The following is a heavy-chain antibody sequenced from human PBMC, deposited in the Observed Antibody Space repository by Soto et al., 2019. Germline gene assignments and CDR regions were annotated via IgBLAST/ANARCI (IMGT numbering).Heavy chain of an antibody. Sequence: QLQLQESGPGLVKPSETLSLTCTVSGGSISSSSYYWGWIRQPPGKGLEWIGTIYYSGSTYYNPSLKSRVTLSVATTKHQFSLKLSSVPAADTAVYYCARHAAWLGELSIDYWGQGTLVTVSS. J-gene: IGHJ4*02. CDR2: IYYSGST. CDR1: GGSISSSSYY. D-gene: IGHD3-10*01. V-gene: IGHV4-39*01. CDR3: ARHAAWLGELSIDY.